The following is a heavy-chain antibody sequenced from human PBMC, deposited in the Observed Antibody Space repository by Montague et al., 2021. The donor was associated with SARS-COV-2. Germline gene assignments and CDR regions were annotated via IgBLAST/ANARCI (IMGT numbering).Heavy chain of an antibody. V-gene: IGHV4-59*01. D-gene: IGHD6-19*01. J-gene: IGHJ4*02. CDR2: IDYSGST. Sequence: SETLSLTCSVPGGSLKNYYWSWIRQPLGKELEWMGYIDYSGSTNYNPSLRFRLTLSVDTSSNQFSLKLNSLTSADTAVYYCARIHNSGWAYFFDYWGQGTLVSVSS. CDR1: GGSLKNYY. CDR3: ARIHNSGWAYFFDY.